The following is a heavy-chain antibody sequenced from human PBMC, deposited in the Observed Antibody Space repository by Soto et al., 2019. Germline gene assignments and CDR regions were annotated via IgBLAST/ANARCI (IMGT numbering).Heavy chain of an antibody. CDR2: ITGNSARI. Sequence: SGGSLRPSCAASDSTIRRYAMSWVRQAPGKGLEWVSGITGNSARIYYADSVKGRFSISRDNSKNTLYLQMDTLRAEDTAVYYCAKNGDFDYDAFDVWGQGTVVTVSS. CDR3: AKNGDFDYDAFDV. J-gene: IGHJ3*01. D-gene: IGHD3-16*01. V-gene: IGHV3-23*01. CDR1: DSTIRRYA.